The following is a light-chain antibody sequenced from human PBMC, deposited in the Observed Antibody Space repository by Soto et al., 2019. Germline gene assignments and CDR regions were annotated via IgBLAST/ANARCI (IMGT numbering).Light chain of an antibody. CDR1: HSVTSDY. CDR3: QHFVNSLTWT. Sequence: EIVLTQSPGTLSLSPGERATLSCRASHSVTSDYLAWYQQKPGQAPSLLIYGAFTRATGIPARFSGTGSGTEFTLTISSLQSEDFAVYYCQHFVNSLTWTFGQGTKVDIK. CDR2: GAF. V-gene: IGKV3-20*01. J-gene: IGKJ1*01.